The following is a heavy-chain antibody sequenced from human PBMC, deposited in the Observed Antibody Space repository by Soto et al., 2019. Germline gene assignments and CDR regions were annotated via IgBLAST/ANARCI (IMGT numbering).Heavy chain of an antibody. D-gene: IGHD3-10*01. CDR2: IDQSGDN. CDR3: GRGVGGPGRY. Sequence: QVQLQQWGAGVLKPSETLSLTCAVYGGSLSGYNWSWIRQPPGKGLEWIGEIDQSGDNNYKPSLKRPVTISKDTAKKQDSFRLSSVPAAAPAVYFCGRGVGGPGRYWGLGTEFTVSS. J-gene: IGHJ4*02. V-gene: IGHV4-34*01. CDR1: GGSLSGYN.